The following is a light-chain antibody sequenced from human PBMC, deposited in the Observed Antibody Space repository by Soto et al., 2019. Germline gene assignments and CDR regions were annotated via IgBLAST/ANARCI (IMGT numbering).Light chain of an antibody. CDR1: SSDVGGYNY. CDR2: EVS. CDR3: SSYAGSNIHYV. J-gene: IGLJ1*01. Sequence: QSCLTQPHSASGSPGQSVTISCTGTSSDVGGYNYVSWYQQHPGKAPKLIIYEVSKRPSGVPDRFSGSKSGSTASLTVSGLQAEDEADYYCSSYAGSNIHYVFGTGTKVTVL. V-gene: IGLV2-8*01.